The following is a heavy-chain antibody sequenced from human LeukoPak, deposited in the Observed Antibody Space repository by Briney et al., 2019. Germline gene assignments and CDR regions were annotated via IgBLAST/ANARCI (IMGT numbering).Heavy chain of an antibody. J-gene: IGHJ4*02. V-gene: IGHV3-48*03. CDR2: ISSSGRTI. Sequence: GGSLRLSCAASGFTFSSYEMNWVRQAPGKGREWLSYISSSGRTIYYADAVKGRFTSSRDNAKNSLYLQMNSLRAEDTAVYYCARGTPLSAYLFDYWGQGSLVTV. CDR3: ARGTPLSAYLFDY. CDR1: GFTFSSYE. D-gene: IGHD3-22*01.